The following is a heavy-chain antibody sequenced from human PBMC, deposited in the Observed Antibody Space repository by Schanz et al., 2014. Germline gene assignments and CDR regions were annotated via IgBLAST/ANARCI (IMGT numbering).Heavy chain of an antibody. D-gene: IGHD5-12*01. V-gene: IGHV3-33*01. Sequence: QVQLVESGGGVVRPGRSLRLSCATSGFTFSRFGMHWVRQAPGKGPEWVALVWSDGNTKYYVDSVKGRFTISRDNSMNTLHLQMDGLRVEDTAVYYCARMSWLQIEYFQHWGQGTLVTVSS. J-gene: IGHJ1*01. CDR2: VWSDGNTK. CDR3: ARMSWLQIEYFQH. CDR1: GFTFSRFG.